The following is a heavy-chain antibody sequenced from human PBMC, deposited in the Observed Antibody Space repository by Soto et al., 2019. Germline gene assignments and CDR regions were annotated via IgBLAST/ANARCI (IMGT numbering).Heavy chain of an antibody. CDR1: EFAFSSYW. D-gene: IGHD6-25*01. CDR3: ARDVSPGSSGLYLDAFDI. Sequence: EVQLVESGGGLVQPGGSLTLSCAASEFAFSSYWMTWVRQAPGKGLEWVANIRKDGSQRSYLDSVRGRFTISRDNSENSLFPQMNSLRAEDTALYFCARDVSPGSSGLYLDAFDIWGQGTIVTVSS. V-gene: IGHV3-7*05. CDR2: IRKDGSQR. J-gene: IGHJ3*02.